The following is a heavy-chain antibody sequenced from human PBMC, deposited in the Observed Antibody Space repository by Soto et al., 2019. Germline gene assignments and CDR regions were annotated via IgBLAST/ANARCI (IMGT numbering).Heavy chain of an antibody. Sequence: QVQLQESGPGLVKPSGTLSLTCAVSGGSISSSNCWSWVRQPPGNGLEWIGEIYHSGSTNYNPSDVSRVPCTVDTSEDRVSEKLTTVTAAETDVYYCATLSAAGTPGMEVSGQRRTVTASS. CDR1: GGSISSSNC. CDR2: IYHSGST. J-gene: IGHJ6*02. D-gene: IGHD2-15*01. V-gene: IGHV4-4*02. CDR3: ATLSAAGTPGMEV.